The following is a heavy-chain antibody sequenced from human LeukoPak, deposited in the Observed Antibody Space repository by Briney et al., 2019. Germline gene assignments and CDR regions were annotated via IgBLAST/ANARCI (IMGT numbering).Heavy chain of an antibody. CDR3: ARDPGDYYGSGSSDAFDI. CDR2: IYSGGST. CDR1: GFTVSSNY. J-gene: IGHJ3*02. Sequence: PGGSLRLSCAASGFTVSSNYMSWVRQAPGKGLEWVSVIYSGGSTYYADSVEGRFTISRDNSKNTLYLQMNSLRAEDTAVYYCARDPGDYYGSGSSDAFDIWGQGTMVTVSS. D-gene: IGHD3-10*01. V-gene: IGHV3-53*01.